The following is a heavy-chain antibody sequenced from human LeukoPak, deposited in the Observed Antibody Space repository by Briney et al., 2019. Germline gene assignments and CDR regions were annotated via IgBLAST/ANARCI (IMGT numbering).Heavy chain of an antibody. Sequence: ASVKVSCKASGYTFTGYYMHWVRQAPGQGLEWMGWINPNSGGTNYAQKFQGRVTITRDTSISTAYMELSRLRSDDTAVYYCARRVLPRHDTDYWGQGTLVTVSS. CDR3: ARRVLPRHDTDY. D-gene: IGHD3-9*01. CDR2: INPNSGGT. J-gene: IGHJ4*02. CDR1: GYTFTGYY. V-gene: IGHV1-2*02.